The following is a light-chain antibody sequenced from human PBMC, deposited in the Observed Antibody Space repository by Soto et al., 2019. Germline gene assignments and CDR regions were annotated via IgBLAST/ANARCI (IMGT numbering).Light chain of an antibody. CDR3: QQYNSYLT. CDR2: KAS. Sequence: DIQMTQSPSTLSASVGDRVTITCRASQSISSWLAWYQQKPGKAPKLLIYKASSLESGVPSRFSGSVSGTEFSLTISSLQPDDFATYYCQQYNSYLTFGQGTRLEIK. V-gene: IGKV1-5*03. CDR1: QSISSW. J-gene: IGKJ5*01.